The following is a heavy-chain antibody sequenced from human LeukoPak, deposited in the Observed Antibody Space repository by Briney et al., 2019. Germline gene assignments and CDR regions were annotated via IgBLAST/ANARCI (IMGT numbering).Heavy chain of an antibody. CDR2: VYYSGST. J-gene: IGHJ6*02. D-gene: IGHD3-16*01. CDR1: GGSIRSYY. CDR3: ARHFTGPGTYTPYFGMDV. Sequence: PSETLSLTCTVPGGSIRSYYCSWIRQSPGKGLEWVGYVYYSGSTSYNPSLKSRVTISVDASKNQFSLKLSSVTAADTAVYYCARHFTGPGTYTPYFGMDVWGQGTTVTVSS. V-gene: IGHV4-59*08.